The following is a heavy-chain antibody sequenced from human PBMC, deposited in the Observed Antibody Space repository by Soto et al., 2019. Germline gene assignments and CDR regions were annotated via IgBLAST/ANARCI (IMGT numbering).Heavy chain of an antibody. CDR3: ARGPPYDSSGYYLNY. J-gene: IGHJ4*02. CDR1: GGSISSGGYS. CDR2: IYHSGST. V-gene: IGHV4-30-2*01. D-gene: IGHD3-22*01. Sequence: SETLSLTCAVSGGSISSGGYSWNWVRQPPGKGLEWIGYIYHSGSTYYNPSLKSRVTLSVDTSKNQFSLNLSSVIAADTAVYYCARGPPYDSSGYYLNYWGQGTLVTVSS.